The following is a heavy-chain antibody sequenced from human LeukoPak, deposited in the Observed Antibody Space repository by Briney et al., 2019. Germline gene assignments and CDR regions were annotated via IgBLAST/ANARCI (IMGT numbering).Heavy chain of an antibody. D-gene: IGHD3-10*01. CDR2: IKEDGSEK. CDR3: ASGGHVDY. V-gene: IGHV3-7*01. CDR1: GFTFSTYW. J-gene: IGHJ4*02. Sequence: GGSLRLSCAASGFTFSTYWMTWVRQAPGKGLECVANIKEDGSEKHYVDSVKGRFTISRATAKNPLYLQMDSLRVEDTAVYYCASGGHVDYCGQGTLVTVSS.